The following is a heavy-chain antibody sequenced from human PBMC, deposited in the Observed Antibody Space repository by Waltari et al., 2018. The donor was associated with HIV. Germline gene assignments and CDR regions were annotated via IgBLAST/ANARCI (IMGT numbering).Heavy chain of an antibody. CDR3: ARGALQWLIDY. CDR2: MNPNNGGT. D-gene: IGHD6-19*01. V-gene: IGHV1-2*02. Sequence: QVQLVQSGAEVKKPGASVRVSCKASGYTFSVNFIHWVRQAPGQGLEWMGCMNPNNGGTKYAQKFQGRVTMTRDTSITTAYMELNGLRSDDTAVYYCARGALQWLIDYWGQGSLVTVSS. CDR1: GYTFSVNF. J-gene: IGHJ4*02.